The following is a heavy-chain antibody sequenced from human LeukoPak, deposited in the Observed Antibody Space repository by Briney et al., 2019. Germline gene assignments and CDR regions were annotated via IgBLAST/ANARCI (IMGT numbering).Heavy chain of an antibody. V-gene: IGHV4-4*07. CDR2: IYTSGGT. D-gene: IGHD6-19*01. CDR1: GGAISKYS. CDR3: ARAAEYSSGWYLFDF. J-gene: IGHJ4*02. Sequence: ASETLSLTSTVSGGAISKYSWTWIRQPARKGLEWIGRIYTSGGTNYNPSLKSRVTTSVDTSTNQFSLKLSSVTAADTAMYYCARAAEYSSGWYLFDFWGQGILVTVSA.